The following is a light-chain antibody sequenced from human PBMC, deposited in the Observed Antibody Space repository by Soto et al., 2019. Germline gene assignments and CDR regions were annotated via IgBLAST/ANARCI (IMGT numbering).Light chain of an antibody. J-gene: IGLJ1*01. CDR1: SSNIGAGFD. Sequence: QAVVTQPPSVSGAPGQRVTVSCTGSSSNIGAGFDVHWYQQLPGTAPKLLIYGNTNRPSGVPDRFSGSKSGTSASLAITGLQAEDEADYYCHSYDSSLSGSYVFGTGTKLTVL. CDR3: HSYDSSLSGSYV. V-gene: IGLV1-40*01. CDR2: GNT.